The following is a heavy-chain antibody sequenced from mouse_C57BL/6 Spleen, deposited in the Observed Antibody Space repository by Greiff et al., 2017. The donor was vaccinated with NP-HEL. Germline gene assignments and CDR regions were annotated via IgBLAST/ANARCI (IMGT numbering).Heavy chain of an antibody. Sequence: VQLQQPGTELVKPGASVKLSCKASGYTFTSYWMHWVKQRPGQGLEWIGNINPSNGGTNYNEKFKSKATLTVDKASSTAYMQLSSLTSEDSAVYYCAREGELGRPRGAMDYWGQGTSVAVSS. CDR2: INPSNGGT. CDR1: GYTFTSYW. D-gene: IGHD4-1*01. J-gene: IGHJ4*01. V-gene: IGHV1-53*01. CDR3: AREGELGRPRGAMDY.